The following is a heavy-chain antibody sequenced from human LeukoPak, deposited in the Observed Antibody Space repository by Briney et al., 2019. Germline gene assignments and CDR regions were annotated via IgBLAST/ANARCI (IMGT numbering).Heavy chain of an antibody. CDR1: GFTFSSYR. Sequence: GGSLRLSCAASGFTFSSYRMNWVRQAPGKGLEWVSSISSSSSYIYYADSVKGRFTISRDNAKNSLYLQMNSLRAEDTAIYYCAIDPNWGMDYWGQGILVTVSS. CDR2: ISSSSSYI. V-gene: IGHV3-21*04. J-gene: IGHJ4*02. CDR3: AIDPNWGMDY. D-gene: IGHD3-16*01.